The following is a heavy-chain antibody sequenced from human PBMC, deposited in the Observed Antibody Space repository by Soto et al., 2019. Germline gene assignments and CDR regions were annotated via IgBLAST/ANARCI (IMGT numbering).Heavy chain of an antibody. V-gene: IGHV3-48*02. Sequence: VGSLRLSCAGSGFTFGTYSMNWVRQAAGKGLEWIAYISYDSDTIQYADSVKGRFTISRDNAKNSLYLQMNSLRDEDTAVYYCARLYYDYVWGQGTTVTVSS. CDR1: GFTFGTYS. CDR3: ARLYYDYV. J-gene: IGHJ6*02. D-gene: IGHD3-3*01. CDR2: ISYDSDTI.